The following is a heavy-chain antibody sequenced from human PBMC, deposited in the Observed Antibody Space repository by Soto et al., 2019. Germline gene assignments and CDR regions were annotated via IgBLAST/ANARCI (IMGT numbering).Heavy chain of an antibody. CDR2: IYYSGST. J-gene: IGHJ6*02. CDR3: ARDPAVSTIAAAGTDYYYGMDV. D-gene: IGHD6-13*01. V-gene: IGHV4-31*03. CDR1: GGSISSGGYY. Sequence: ASETLSLTCTVSGGSISSGGYYWSWIRQHPGKCLEWIGYIYYSGSTYYNPSLKSRVTISVDTSKNQFSLKLSSVTAADTAVYYCARDPAVSTIAAAGTDYYYGMDVWGQGTTVTVYS.